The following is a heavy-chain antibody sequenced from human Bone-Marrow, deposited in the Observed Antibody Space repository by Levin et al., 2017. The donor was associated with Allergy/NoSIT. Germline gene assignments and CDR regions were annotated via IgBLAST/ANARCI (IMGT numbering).Heavy chain of an antibody. J-gene: IGHJ2*01. CDR2: ISYDGSNQ. CDR1: GFTFSSYG. V-gene: IGHV3-30*18. D-gene: IGHD1-20*01. Sequence: LGESLKISCAASGFTFSSYGFHWVRQAPGKGLEWVAVISYDGSNQYFPDSVKGRFTISRDNSKNTQYLQMNSLREEDTAVYYCAKDSCPLCRITGTTFGWYFELWGRGTLVTVSS. CDR3: AKDSCPLCRITGTTFGWYFEL.